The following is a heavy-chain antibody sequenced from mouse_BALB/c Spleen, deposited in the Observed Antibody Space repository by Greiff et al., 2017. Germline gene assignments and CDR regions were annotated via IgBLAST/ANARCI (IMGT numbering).Heavy chain of an antibody. J-gene: IGHJ3*01. CDR1: GYTFTSYW. V-gene: IGHV1-87*01. CDR3: TRRDYYGSSQFAY. D-gene: IGHD1-1*01. Sequence: VQLQQSGAELARPGASVKLSCKASGYTFTSYWMQWVKQRPGQGLEWIGAIYPGDGDTRYTQKFKGKATLTADKSSSTAYMQLSSLASEDSAVYYCTRRDYYGSSQFAYWGQGTLVTVSA. CDR2: IYPGDGDT.